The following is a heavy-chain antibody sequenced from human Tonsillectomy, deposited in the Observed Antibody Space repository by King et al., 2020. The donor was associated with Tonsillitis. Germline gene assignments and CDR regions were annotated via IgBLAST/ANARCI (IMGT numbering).Heavy chain of an antibody. J-gene: IGHJ4*02. V-gene: IGHV3-11*06. D-gene: IGHD3-10*01. Sequence: VQLVESGGGLVKPGGSLRLSCAASGFNFNDQYMTWIRQAPGKGLEWGSYINPTSSHTNSAESVKGRFTIFRDNSKNQLYMQMCSLRGEDTAVYYCATLGSIFADFDLWGQGTLVSVSS. CDR3: ATLGSIFADFDL. CDR2: INPTSSHT. CDR1: GFNFNDQY.